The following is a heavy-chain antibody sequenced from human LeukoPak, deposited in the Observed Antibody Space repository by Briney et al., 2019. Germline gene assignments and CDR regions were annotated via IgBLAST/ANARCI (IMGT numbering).Heavy chain of an antibody. V-gene: IGHV1-69*05. D-gene: IGHD3-22*01. Sequence: SVKVSCKASGGTFSSYAISWVRQALGQGLEWMGGIIPIFGTANYAQKFQGRVTITTDESTSTTYMELSSLRSEDTAVYYCARVSYYDRSGCFDYWGQGTLVTVSS. CDR2: IIPIFGTA. J-gene: IGHJ4*02. CDR3: ARVSYYDRSGCFDY. CDR1: GGTFSSYA.